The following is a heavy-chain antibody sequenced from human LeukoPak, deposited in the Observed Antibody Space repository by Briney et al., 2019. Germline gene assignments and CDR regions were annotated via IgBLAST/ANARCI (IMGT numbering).Heavy chain of an antibody. D-gene: IGHD5-18*01. CDR3: ATDLPREAMVSYHFDY. CDR2: FDPEDGET. Sequence: GASVKVSCKVSGYTLTELSMHWVRQAPGKGLEWMGGFDPEDGETIYAQKFQGRVTMTEDTSTDTAYMELSSLRSEDTAVYYCATDLPREAMVSYHFDYWGQGTLVTVSS. CDR1: GYTLTELS. J-gene: IGHJ4*02. V-gene: IGHV1-24*01.